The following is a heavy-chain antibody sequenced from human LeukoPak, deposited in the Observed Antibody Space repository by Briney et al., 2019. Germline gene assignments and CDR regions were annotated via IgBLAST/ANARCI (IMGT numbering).Heavy chain of an antibody. CDR1: GYSISSGYY. V-gene: IGHV4-38-2*02. Sequence: SETLSLTCTVSGYSISSGYYWGWIRQPPGKGLEWIGSIYHSGSTYYNPSLKSRVTISVDTSKNQFSLKLSSVTAADTAVYYCARLGENYYYMDVWGKGTTVTVSS. CDR2: IYHSGST. CDR3: ARLGENYYYMDV. J-gene: IGHJ6*03. D-gene: IGHD1-26*01.